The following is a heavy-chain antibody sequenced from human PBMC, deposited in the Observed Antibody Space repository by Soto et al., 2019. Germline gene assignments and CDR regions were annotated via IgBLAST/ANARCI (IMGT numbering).Heavy chain of an antibody. D-gene: IGHD1-26*01. J-gene: IGHJ4*02. V-gene: IGHV1-18*01. CDR2: ISGYNINT. CDR1: GYTFANYG. Sequence: QVRLVQSGPEVKKPGASVRVSCKASGYTFANYGITWVRQTSGQGLEWLGWISGYNINTHYAQKFEVRVTLTTDKSTSTVYMEMTSRKSDDTAIYFGARERRWEPLLYWGQGTLVTVSP. CDR3: ARERRWEPLLY.